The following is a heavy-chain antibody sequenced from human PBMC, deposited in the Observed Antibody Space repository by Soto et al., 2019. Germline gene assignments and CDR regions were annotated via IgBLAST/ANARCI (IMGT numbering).Heavy chain of an antibody. J-gene: IGHJ2*01. D-gene: IGHD1-26*01. Sequence: QVQLVQSGAEVKKPGASVKVSCKASGYTFTSYAMHWVRQAPGQRLEWMGWINAGNGNTKYSQKFQGRVTITRDTSASTAYMELSSLRSEDTAVYYCARGGSLYWHFELWGRGTLVTVSS. CDR3: ARGGSLYWHFEL. CDR2: INAGNGNT. CDR1: GYTFTSYA. V-gene: IGHV1-3*01.